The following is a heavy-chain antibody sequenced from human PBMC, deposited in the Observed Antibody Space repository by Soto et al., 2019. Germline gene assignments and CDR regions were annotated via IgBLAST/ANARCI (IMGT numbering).Heavy chain of an antibody. CDR1: GFTFSSYA. CDR3: ANGGIWFGELLGFDY. D-gene: IGHD3-10*01. Sequence: GGSLRLSCAASGFTFSSYAMSWVRQAPGKGLEWVSAISGSGGSTYYADSVKGRFTISRDNSKNTLYLQMNSLRAEDTAVYYCANGGIWFGELLGFDYWGQGNLVTVSS. CDR2: ISGSGGST. V-gene: IGHV3-23*01. J-gene: IGHJ4*02.